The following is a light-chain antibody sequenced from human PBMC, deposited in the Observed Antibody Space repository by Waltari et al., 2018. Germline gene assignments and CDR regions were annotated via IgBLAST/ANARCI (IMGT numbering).Light chain of an antibody. CDR1: QSDSSSY. J-gene: IGKJ2*01. CDR2: GAS. Sequence: EIVLTQPPGTLSLSPGERATLSCRASQSDSSSYLAWYQQKPGQAPRLLIHGASSRATGIPDRFSGSGSGTDFTLTISRLEPEDFAVYYCQQYGRSWNTFGQGTKLEIK. V-gene: IGKV3-20*01. CDR3: QQYGRSWNT.